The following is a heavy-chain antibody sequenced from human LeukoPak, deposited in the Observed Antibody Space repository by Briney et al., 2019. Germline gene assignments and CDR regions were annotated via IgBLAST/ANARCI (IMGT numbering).Heavy chain of an antibody. V-gene: IGHV3-21*01. CDR1: GFTFSSYS. CDR2: ISSSSSYI. D-gene: IGHD3-10*01. Sequence: GGSPRLSCAASGFTFSSYSMNWVRQAPGKGLEWVSSISSSSSYIYYADSVKGRFTISRDNAKNSLYLQMNSLRAEDTAVYYCARYYGSGSYYIQYYFDYWGQGTLVTVSS. J-gene: IGHJ4*02. CDR3: ARYYGSGSYYIQYYFDY.